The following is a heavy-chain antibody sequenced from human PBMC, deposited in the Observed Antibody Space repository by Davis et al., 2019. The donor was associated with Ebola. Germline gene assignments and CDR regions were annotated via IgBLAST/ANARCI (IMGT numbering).Heavy chain of an antibody. CDR2: ISSVSSHI. CDR3: ASRLSAAGGWFDP. D-gene: IGHD6-13*01. V-gene: IGHV3-21*01. Sequence: PGSLLKISCAASGFTFSNAWMSWVRQAPGKGLEWVSSISSVSSHIYYADSVKGRFTTSRDNSKKSLYPQMNSLTVEDTAVYYCASRLSAAGGWFDPWGQGALVTVSS. CDR1: GFTFSNAW. J-gene: IGHJ5*02.